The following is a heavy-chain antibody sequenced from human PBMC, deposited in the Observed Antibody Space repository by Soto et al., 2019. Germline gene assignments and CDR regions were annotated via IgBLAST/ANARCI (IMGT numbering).Heavy chain of an antibody. CDR1: GFTFSSYS. V-gene: IGHV3-21*01. CDR2: ISSSSSYI. D-gene: IGHD2-21*02. Sequence: GGSLRLSCAASGFTFSSYSTNWVRQAPGNGLEWVSSISSSSSYIYYADSVKGRFTISRDNAKNSLYLQMNSLRAEDTAVYYCARARHLRHIVVVTAILDYWGQGT. J-gene: IGHJ4*02. CDR3: ARARHLRHIVVVTAILDY.